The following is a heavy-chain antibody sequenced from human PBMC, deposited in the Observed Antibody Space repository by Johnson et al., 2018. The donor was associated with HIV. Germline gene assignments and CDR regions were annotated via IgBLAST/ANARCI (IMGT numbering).Heavy chain of an antibody. CDR1: GFTFSNYA. CDR2: TSWNSRSI. J-gene: IGHJ3*02. D-gene: IGHD3-10*01. CDR3: EREMSWPSKAALDI. Sequence: VQLVESGGGVVQPGGSLRLSCAASGFTFSNYAMHWVRQDPGKGLEWVSGTSWNSRSIGYADSVKGRFTISRDHAKNSLYLQINSLRAEDTAVYYCEREMSWPSKAALDIWGQGTMVTVSS. V-gene: IGHV3-9*01.